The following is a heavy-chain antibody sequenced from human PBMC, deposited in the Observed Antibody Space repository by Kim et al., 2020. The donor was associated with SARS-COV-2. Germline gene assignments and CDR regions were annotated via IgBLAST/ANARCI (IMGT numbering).Heavy chain of an antibody. Sequence: GGSLRLSCAASGFTFSTYDMHWVRQAPGKGLEWVAIISFDGSDKYYADAVRGRFTISIDNSKNTLYLQMNSLRVEDTAIYYCAKARDIVVEPTVMGSWGQGTLVTISS. D-gene: IGHD2-2*01. CDR2: ISFDGSDK. CDR1: GFTFSTYD. CDR3: AKARDIVVEPTVMGS. V-gene: IGHV3-30*18. J-gene: IGHJ5*02.